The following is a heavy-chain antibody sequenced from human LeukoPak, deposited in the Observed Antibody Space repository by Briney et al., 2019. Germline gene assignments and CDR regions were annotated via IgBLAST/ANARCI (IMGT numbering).Heavy chain of an antibody. CDR2: IYYSGST. J-gene: IGHJ5*02. V-gene: IGHV4-31*03. Sequence: PSETLSLTCTVSGGSISSGGYYWSWIRRHPGKGLEWIGYIYYSGSTYYNPSLKSRVTISVDTSKNQFSLELSSVTAADTAVYYCARVRSSSWYLIPHWFDPWGQGTLVTVSS. D-gene: IGHD6-13*01. CDR3: ARVRSSSWYLIPHWFDP. CDR1: GGSISSGGYY.